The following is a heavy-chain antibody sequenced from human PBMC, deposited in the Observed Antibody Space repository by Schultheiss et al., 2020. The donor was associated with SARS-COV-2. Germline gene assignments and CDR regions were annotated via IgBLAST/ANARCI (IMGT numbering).Heavy chain of an antibody. J-gene: IGHJ4*02. CDR1: GFTFSSYA. D-gene: IGHD6-6*01. Sequence: GGSLRLSCAASGFTFSSYAMHWVRQAPGKGLEWVAVISYDGSNKYYADSVKGRFTISRDNSKNTLYLQMNSLRAEDTAVYYCARGFGSSEYYFDYWGQGTLVTVSS. CDR3: ARGFGSSEYYFDY. CDR2: ISYDGSNK. V-gene: IGHV3-30-3*01.